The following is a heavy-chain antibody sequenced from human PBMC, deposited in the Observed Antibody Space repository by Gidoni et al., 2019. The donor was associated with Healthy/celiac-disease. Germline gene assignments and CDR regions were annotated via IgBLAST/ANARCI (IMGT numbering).Heavy chain of an antibody. V-gene: IGHV3-30*18. Sequence: QVQLVESGGGVVQPGRSLRLSCAASGFTFSSYGIHWVRQAPGKGLEWVAVISYDGSNKYYADSVKGRFTISRDNSKNTLYLQMNSLRAEDTAVYYCAKLTGGYFDYWGQGTLVTVSS. CDR2: ISYDGSNK. CDR3: AKLTGGYFDY. D-gene: IGHD7-27*01. J-gene: IGHJ4*02. CDR1: GFTFSSYG.